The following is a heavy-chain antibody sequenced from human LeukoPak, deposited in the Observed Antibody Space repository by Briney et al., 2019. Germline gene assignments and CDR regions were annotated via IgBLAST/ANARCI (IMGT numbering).Heavy chain of an antibody. CDR3: ARGSSSWYGSVWFDP. D-gene: IGHD6-13*01. CDR1: GGTFSSNA. CDR2: IIPIFGTA. V-gene: IGHV1-69*13. Sequence: SVWVSCKASGGTFSSNAINWVRQAPGQGLEWMGGIIPIFGTANYAQKFQGRVTITADESTSTAYMELSSLRSEDTAVYYCARGSSSWYGSVWFDPWGQGTLVTVSS. J-gene: IGHJ5*02.